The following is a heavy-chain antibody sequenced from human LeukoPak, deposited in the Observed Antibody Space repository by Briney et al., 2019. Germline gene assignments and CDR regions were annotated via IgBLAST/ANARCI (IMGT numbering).Heavy chain of an antibody. V-gene: IGHV4-59*01. D-gene: IGHD6-19*01. Sequence: PSETLSLTCTVSGGSISNYYWSWIRQSPGKGLEWIGYVSYSGGTNYNPSLKSRVTISVDKSKNQFSLKLTSVTGADTAVYYCASGVQDSSAVFYVGAAYSGQRALVTVSS. J-gene: IGHJ4*02. CDR1: GGSISNYY. CDR2: VSYSGGT. CDR3: ASGVQDSSAVFYVGAAY.